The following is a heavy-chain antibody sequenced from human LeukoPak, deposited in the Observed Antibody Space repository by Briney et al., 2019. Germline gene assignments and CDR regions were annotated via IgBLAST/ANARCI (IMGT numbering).Heavy chain of an antibody. J-gene: IGHJ4*02. V-gene: IGHV1-8*03. Sequence: ASVKVSCKASGYTFTSYCISWVRHAPGHGLEWMGWMNPNSGNTGYAQKFQGRVTITRNTSISTAYMELSSLRSEDTAVYYCARGRGLWFGEWYYFDYWGQGTLVTVSS. CDR1: GYTFTSYC. CDR2: MNPNSGNT. D-gene: IGHD3-10*01. CDR3: ARGRGLWFGEWYYFDY.